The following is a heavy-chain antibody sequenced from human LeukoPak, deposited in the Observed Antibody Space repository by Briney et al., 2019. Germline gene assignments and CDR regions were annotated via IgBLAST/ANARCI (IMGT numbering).Heavy chain of an antibody. V-gene: IGHV4-34*01. CDR2: INHSGST. D-gene: IGHD3-16*01. J-gene: IGHJ4*02. CDR3: ATLYYFDY. Sequence: SETLSLTCSVSGVSVSNHYWSWIRQPPGKGLEWIGEINHSGSTNYNPSLKSRVTISVDTSKNQFSLKLSSVTAADTAVYYCATLYYFDYWGQGTLVTVSS. CDR1: GVSVSNHY.